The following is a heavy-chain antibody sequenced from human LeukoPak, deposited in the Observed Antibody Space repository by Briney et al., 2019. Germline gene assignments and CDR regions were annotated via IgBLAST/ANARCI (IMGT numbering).Heavy chain of an antibody. CDR1: GYTLTELS. Sequence: GASVKVSCKVSGYTLTELSMHWVRQAPGQGLEWMGGIIPIFGTANYAQKFQGRVTITTDESTSTAYMELSSLRSEDTAVYYCARARGDFIVVVPAAMSWFDPWGQGTLVTVSS. D-gene: IGHD2-2*01. CDR3: ARARGDFIVVVPAAMSWFDP. CDR2: IIPIFGTA. V-gene: IGHV1-69*05. J-gene: IGHJ5*02.